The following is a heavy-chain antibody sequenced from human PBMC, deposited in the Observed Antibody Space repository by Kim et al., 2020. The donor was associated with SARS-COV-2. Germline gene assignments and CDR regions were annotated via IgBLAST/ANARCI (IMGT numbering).Heavy chain of an antibody. D-gene: IGHD6-19*01. V-gene: IGHV4-39*07. Sequence: SLNSRVTISVDTSKNQFSLKLSSVTAADTAVYYCARDSDSSGWYTFYGMDVWGQGTTVTVSS. J-gene: IGHJ6*02. CDR3: ARDSDSSGWYTFYGMDV.